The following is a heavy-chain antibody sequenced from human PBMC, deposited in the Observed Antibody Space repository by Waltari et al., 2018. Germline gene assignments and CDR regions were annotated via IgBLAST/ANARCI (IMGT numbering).Heavy chain of an antibody. D-gene: IGHD3-10*01. CDR1: GFTFSSYG. Sequence: QVQLVESGGGVVQPGRSLRLSCAASGFTFSSYGMNWVRQDPGKGLEWVAVIWYDGSNKYSADSVKGRFTISRDNSKNTLYLQMNSLRAEDTAVYYCARSKPDITMVRGVLDYWGQGTLVTVSS. V-gene: IGHV3-33*01. J-gene: IGHJ4*02. CDR3: ARSKPDITMVRGVLDY. CDR2: IWYDGSNK.